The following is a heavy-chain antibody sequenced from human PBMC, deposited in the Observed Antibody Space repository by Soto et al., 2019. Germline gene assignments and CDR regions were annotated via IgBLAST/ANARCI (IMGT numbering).Heavy chain of an antibody. J-gene: IGHJ5*02. D-gene: IGHD2-2*01. Sequence: SETLSLTCAVYGGSFSGYYWSWIRQPPGKGLEWIGEINHSGSTNYNPSLKSRVTISVDTSKNQFSLKLSAVTAADTAVYYCARSKPDIVVVPAARLRRRYNWFDPWGQGTLVTVSS. V-gene: IGHV4-34*01. CDR1: GGSFSGYY. CDR3: ARSKPDIVVVPAARLRRRYNWFDP. CDR2: INHSGST.